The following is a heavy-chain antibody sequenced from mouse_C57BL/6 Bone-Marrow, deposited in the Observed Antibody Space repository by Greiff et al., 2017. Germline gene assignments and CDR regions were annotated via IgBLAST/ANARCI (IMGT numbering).Heavy chain of an antibody. V-gene: IGHV1-5*01. CDR2: IYPGNSDA. CDR1: GYTFTSYW. Sequence: EVKLQQSGTVLARPGASVKMSCKTSGYTFTSYWMHWVKQRPGQGLEWIGAIYPGNSDASYNQKFKGKAKLTAVTSASTAYMALSSLTNEDSAGYYCTRLYDYDVYWYFDVWGTGTTVTVSS. D-gene: IGHD2-4*01. J-gene: IGHJ1*03. CDR3: TRLYDYDVYWYFDV.